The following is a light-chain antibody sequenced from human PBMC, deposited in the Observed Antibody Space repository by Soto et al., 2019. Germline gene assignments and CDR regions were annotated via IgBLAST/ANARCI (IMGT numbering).Light chain of an antibody. Sequence: AIQMTQSPSSLSASVGDRVTITCRASQGIRNDLGWYQQKPGKAPKLLIYAASSLQGGVPSRFSSSGSGTDFTIKISSLQPEDLATNYCLPDYNYPWTFGQGTKVEIK. CDR1: QGIRND. CDR3: LPDYNYPWT. CDR2: AAS. J-gene: IGKJ1*01. V-gene: IGKV1-6*01.